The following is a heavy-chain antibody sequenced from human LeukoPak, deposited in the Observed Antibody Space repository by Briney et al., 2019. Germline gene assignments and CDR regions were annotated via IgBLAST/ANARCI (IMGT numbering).Heavy chain of an antibody. CDR1: GFTFNTYS. Sequence: GGSLRLSCAASGFTFNTYSMSWVRQAPGKGLEWVSSISSSSSYIYYADSVKGRFTISRDNAKNSLYLQMNSLRAEDTAVYYCAKDLGGSWGSLLDYWGQGTLVTVSS. CDR3: AKDLGGSWGSLLDY. J-gene: IGHJ4*02. D-gene: IGHD7-27*01. CDR2: ISSSSSYI. V-gene: IGHV3-21*01.